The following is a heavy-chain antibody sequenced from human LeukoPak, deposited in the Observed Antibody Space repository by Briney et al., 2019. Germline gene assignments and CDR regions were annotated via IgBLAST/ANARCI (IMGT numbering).Heavy chain of an antibody. CDR3: AAPSRYCTNGVCYAY. CDR1: GGSFSGYY. Sequence: SETLPLTCAVYGGSFSGYYWGWIRQPPGKGLEWIGEINHSGSTNYNPSLKSRVTISVDTSKNQFPLKLSSVTAADTAVYYCAAPSRYCTNGVCYAYWGQGTLVTVPS. V-gene: IGHV4-34*01. D-gene: IGHD2-8*01. J-gene: IGHJ4*02. CDR2: INHSGST.